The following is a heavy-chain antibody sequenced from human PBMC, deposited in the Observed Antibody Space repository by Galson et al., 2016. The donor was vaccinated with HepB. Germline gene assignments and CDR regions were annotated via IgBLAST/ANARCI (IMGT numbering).Heavy chain of an antibody. Sequence: CAISGDSVSSNVAAWHWIRQSPSRGLEWLGRTYYTSKWSSNYAMSVRSRITINPDTSKNQFSLQLNSVTPDDTAVYFCARERGNVLGNWGQGTLVTVSS. CDR1: GDSVSSNVAA. CDR3: ARERGNVLGN. D-gene: IGHD4-23*01. V-gene: IGHV6-1*01. J-gene: IGHJ4*02. CDR2: TYYTSKWSS.